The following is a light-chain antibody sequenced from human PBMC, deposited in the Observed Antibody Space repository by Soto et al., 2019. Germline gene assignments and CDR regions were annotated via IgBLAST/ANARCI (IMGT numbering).Light chain of an antibody. V-gene: IGLV2-23*02. CDR1: RSDVGSYIL. Sequence: QSSLTQPAYGSGSPGQSITISCTGTRSDVGSYILVSWYQQLPGKAPKVLIYEVSKRPSGVSDRFSGSKSGNTASLTISGLQAEDEDAYYCCSYAGSDTYVFGTGTKVTVL. CDR3: CSYAGSDTYV. CDR2: EVS. J-gene: IGLJ1*01.